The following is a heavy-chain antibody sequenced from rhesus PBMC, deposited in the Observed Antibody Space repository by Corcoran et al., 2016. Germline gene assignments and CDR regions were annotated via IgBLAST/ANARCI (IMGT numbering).Heavy chain of an antibody. V-gene: IGHV4-127*01. CDR1: GYSISSSYG. Sequence: QVQLQESGPGLVKPSETLSLTCAVSGYSISSSYGWSCIRQPPGKGLEWIGYIPFGGSSYYTPSFKRRLPISIDTSKNQFSLKLSSVTAADTAVYYCARDVGDGSSHFDYWGQGVLVTVSS. D-gene: IGHD4-29*01. CDR3: ARDVGDGSSHFDY. J-gene: IGHJ4*01. CDR2: IPFGGSS.